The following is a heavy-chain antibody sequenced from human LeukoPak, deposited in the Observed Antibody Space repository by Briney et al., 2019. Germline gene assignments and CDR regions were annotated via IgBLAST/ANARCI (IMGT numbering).Heavy chain of an antibody. J-gene: IGHJ4*02. D-gene: IGHD5-18*01. CDR2: ISWNSGSI. Sequence: GGSLRLSCAASGFTFDDYAMHWVRQAPGKGLEWVSGISWNSGSIGYADSVKGRFTISRDNAKNSLYLQMNSLRAEDTALYYCAKDIYSYGYIETEYYFDCWGQGTLVTVSS. V-gene: IGHV3-9*01. CDR1: GFTFDDYA. CDR3: AKDIYSYGYIETEYYFDC.